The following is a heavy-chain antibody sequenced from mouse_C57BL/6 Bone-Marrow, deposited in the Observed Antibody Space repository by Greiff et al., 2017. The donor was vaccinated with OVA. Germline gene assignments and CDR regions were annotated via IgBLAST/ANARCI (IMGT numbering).Heavy chain of an antibody. V-gene: IGHV1-7*01. J-gene: IGHJ3*01. CDR1: GYTFTSYW. D-gene: IGHD1-1*01. CDR3: ARSPFYYCGGSFAC. Sequence: QVQLKQSGAELAKPGASVKLSCKASGYTFTSYWMHWVKQRPGQGLEWIGYINPSSGYTKYNQKFKDKATLTADKSSSTAYMQLGSLTYEDSAVYFCARSPFYYCGGSFACWGKGTLVAVSA. CDR2: INPSSGYT.